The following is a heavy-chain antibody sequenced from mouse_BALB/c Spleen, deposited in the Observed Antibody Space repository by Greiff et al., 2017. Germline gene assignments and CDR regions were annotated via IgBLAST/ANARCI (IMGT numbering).Heavy chain of an antibody. D-gene: IGHD2-2*01. Sequence: VHLESGPGLVAPSQSLSITCSVSGFSLTSYGVHWVRQPPGKGLEWLGVIWAGGSTNYNSALMSRLSISKDNSKSQVFLKMNSLQTDDTAMYYCARDYGSYAMDYWGQGTSVTVSS. J-gene: IGHJ4*01. CDR3: ARDYGSYAMDY. CDR1: GFSLTSYG. CDR2: IWAGGST. V-gene: IGHV2-9*02.